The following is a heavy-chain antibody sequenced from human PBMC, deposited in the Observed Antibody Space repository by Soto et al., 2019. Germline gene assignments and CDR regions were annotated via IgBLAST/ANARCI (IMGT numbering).Heavy chain of an antibody. Sequence: GGSLRLSCAASGFNFRNHGMHWVRQAPGKGLEWVAVIWYDGSSQYYADSVKGRFSISRDNSKNTLSLQMNSLRAEDTAVYYCTKALYCSSTSCYSGGDTFHIWGQGTMVTVSS. D-gene: IGHD2-2*01. CDR1: GFNFRNHG. CDR3: TKALYCSSTSCYSGGDTFHI. J-gene: IGHJ3*02. V-gene: IGHV3-33*06. CDR2: IWYDGSSQ.